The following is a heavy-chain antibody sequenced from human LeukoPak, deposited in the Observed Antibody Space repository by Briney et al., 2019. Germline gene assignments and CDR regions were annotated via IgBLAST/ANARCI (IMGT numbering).Heavy chain of an antibody. CDR3: ARGRSYYDSSGLFDY. Sequence: SETLSLTCTVSGGSINSYYWSWIRQPPGKGLEWIGYIYNSETINYNPSLTSRVTISLDTSKNQVSLKLTSVTAADTAVYYCARGRSYYDSSGLFDYWGQGTLVTVSS. CDR2: IYNSETI. D-gene: IGHD3-22*01. J-gene: IGHJ4*02. V-gene: IGHV4-59*01. CDR1: GGSINSYY.